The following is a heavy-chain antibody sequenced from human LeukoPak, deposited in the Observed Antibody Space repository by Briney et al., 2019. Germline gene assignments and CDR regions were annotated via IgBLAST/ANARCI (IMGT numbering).Heavy chain of an antibody. J-gene: IGHJ3*02. D-gene: IGHD2-2*01. V-gene: IGHV4-59*12. CDR2: IYYSGST. CDR1: GGSISGYY. CDR3: AMESLPAAQNDAFDI. Sequence: SETLSLTCTVSGGSISGYYWSWIRQPPGKGLEWIGYIYYSGSTNYNPSLKSRVSISLATSKNQFSLKLSSVTAADTAVHYCAMESLPAAQNDAFDIWGQGTMVTVSS.